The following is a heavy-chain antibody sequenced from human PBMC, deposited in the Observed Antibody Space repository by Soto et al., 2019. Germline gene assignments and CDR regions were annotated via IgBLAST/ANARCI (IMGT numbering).Heavy chain of an antibody. CDR3: AKDTFDVPPGFDY. J-gene: IGHJ4*02. CDR1: GFAFRNYG. D-gene: IGHD3-9*01. V-gene: IGHV3-23*01. CDR2: ISGSGGST. Sequence: EVQLLGSGGGLVHPGGSLRLSSAASGFAFRNYGMSWVRQAPGKGLKWVSTISGSGGSTYYADSVKGRFTISRDNSKNTLYLQMNSLRAEDTAIYYCAKDTFDVPPGFDYWGQGTLVTVSS.